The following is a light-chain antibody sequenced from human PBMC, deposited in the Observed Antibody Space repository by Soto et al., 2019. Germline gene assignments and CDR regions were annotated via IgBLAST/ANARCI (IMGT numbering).Light chain of an antibody. V-gene: IGKV1-33*01. J-gene: IGKJ1*01. CDR2: DAS. CDR3: QQYDHLPRT. Sequence: IQFPSSLFEFVGARATILCKAGKEFRNFLNWYQQKPGKAPKLLIYDASNLERGVPSRFSGRGSGTDFTFTISSLQPEDFATYYCQQYDHLPRTFGRGTKVEIK. CDR1: KEFRNF.